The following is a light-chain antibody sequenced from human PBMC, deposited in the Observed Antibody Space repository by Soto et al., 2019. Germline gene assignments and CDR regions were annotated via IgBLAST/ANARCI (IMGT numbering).Light chain of an antibody. CDR3: AAWDDSLSGRWV. CDR1: SSNIGSNY. Sequence: QSVLTQPPSASGTPGQRVTISCSGRSSNIGSNYVYWYQQLPGTAPKLLIYRNNQRPSGVPDRFSGSKSGTSASLAISGLRSEDEADYHCAAWDDSLSGRWVFGGGTKLTVL. V-gene: IGLV1-47*01. CDR2: RNN. J-gene: IGLJ3*02.